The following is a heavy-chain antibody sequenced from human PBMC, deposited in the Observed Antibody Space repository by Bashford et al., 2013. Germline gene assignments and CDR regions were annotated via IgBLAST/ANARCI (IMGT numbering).Heavy chain of an antibody. CDR2: LSLRGT. D-gene: IGHD4-17*01. V-gene: IGHV4-59*12. J-gene: IGHJ4*02. Sequence: WIRQPPGKALEWIGHLSLRGTNYNPSLHSRITLSVDTSKRAFFLELTSVTAADTGVYYCVRDRYDDYFLDWGQGLLVTVSS. CDR3: VRDRYDDYFLD.